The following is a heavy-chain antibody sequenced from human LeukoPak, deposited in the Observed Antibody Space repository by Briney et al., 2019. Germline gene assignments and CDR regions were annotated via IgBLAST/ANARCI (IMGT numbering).Heavy chain of an antibody. CDR3: ARVERHDSLYNGMDV. CDR1: GYTFTGYY. Sequence: GASVKVSCKASGYTFTGYYMHWVRQAPGQGLEWMGGIIPIFGTTNYAQKFQGRVTITADESTSTAYMELSSLRSEDTAVYYCARVERHDSLYNGMDVWGQGTTVTVSS. V-gene: IGHV1-69*13. D-gene: IGHD1-1*01. J-gene: IGHJ6*02. CDR2: IIPIFGTT.